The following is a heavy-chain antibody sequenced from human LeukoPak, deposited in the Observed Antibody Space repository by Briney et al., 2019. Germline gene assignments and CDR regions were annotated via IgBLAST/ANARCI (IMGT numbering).Heavy chain of an antibody. V-gene: IGHV4-34*01. J-gene: IGHJ4*02. Sequence: SETLSLTCAVYGGSFSGYYWSWIRQPPGKGLEWIGEISHSGSTNYNASLKSRGTISVDTSKNQFSLKLSSVTAADTAVYYCARRRRLLINRNFDYWGQGTLVTVSS. CDR1: GGSFSGYY. D-gene: IGHD3-22*01. CDR2: ISHSGST. CDR3: ARRRRLLINRNFDY.